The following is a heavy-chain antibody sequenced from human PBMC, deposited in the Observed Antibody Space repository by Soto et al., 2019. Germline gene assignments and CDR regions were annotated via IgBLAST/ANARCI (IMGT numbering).Heavy chain of an antibody. J-gene: IGHJ4*02. CDR3: AREKGYISGPKNFDS. Sequence: SETLSLTWTVSGGSVSSGDYFWSWIRQPPGKGLEWIGYIYDSGSSYYNPSLKSRVTMSVDTSKSQFSLKLRSVTAADTAMYYCAREKGYISGPKNFDSWGQGTLVTVSS. CDR2: IYDSGSS. CDR1: GGSVSSGDYF. V-gene: IGHV4-30-4*01. D-gene: IGHD5-12*01.